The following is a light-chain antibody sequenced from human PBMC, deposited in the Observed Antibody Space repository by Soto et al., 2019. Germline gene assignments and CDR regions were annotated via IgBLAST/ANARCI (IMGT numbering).Light chain of an antibody. CDR3: SSYTETSTVI. V-gene: IGLV2-14*03. CDR1: SSDVGGYDF. CDR2: NVN. Sequence: QSALTQVASVSGSPGQSITISCTGTSSDVGGYDFVSWYQQHPGKAPKLMVYNVNYRPSGVSNRFSGSKSGNTASLTISGLQAEDEANYYCSSYTETSTVIFGGGTKLTVL. J-gene: IGLJ2*01.